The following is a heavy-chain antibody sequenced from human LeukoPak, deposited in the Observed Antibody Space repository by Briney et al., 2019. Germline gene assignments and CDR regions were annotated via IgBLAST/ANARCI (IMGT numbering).Heavy chain of an antibody. CDR2: ISGSGGST. CDR1: GFTFSSYA. Sequence: PGGSLRLSCAASGFTFSSYAMSWVHQAPGKGLEWVSAISGSGGSTYYADSVKGRFTISRDNSKNTLYLQMNSLRAEDTAVYYCAKGEAYYDSSGYFDYWGQGTLVTVSS. CDR3: AKGEAYYDSSGYFDY. J-gene: IGHJ4*02. D-gene: IGHD3-22*01. V-gene: IGHV3-23*01.